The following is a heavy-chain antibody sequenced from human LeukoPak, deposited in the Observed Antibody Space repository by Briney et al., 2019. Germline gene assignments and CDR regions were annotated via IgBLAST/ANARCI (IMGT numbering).Heavy chain of an antibody. CDR1: SPSISNHY. CDR3: ARLVAYCDKTSCSGS. D-gene: IGHD2-21*01. J-gene: IGHJ4*02. CDR2: VYDSGST. V-gene: IGHV4-59*11. Sequence: PSETMSLTCTVASPSISNHYWNWVRQPPGKGLGWIGYVYDSGSTNYNPSLKSRVTISVDTSKNQFSLKLSSVTAADTAVYYCARLVAYCDKTSCSGSWGQGTLVTVSS.